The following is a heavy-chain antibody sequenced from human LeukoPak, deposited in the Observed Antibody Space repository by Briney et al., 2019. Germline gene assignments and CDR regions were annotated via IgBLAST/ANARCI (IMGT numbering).Heavy chain of an antibody. CDR2: IKQDGSEK. V-gene: IGHV3-7*01. Sequence: GGSLRLSCAASGFTFSNYWMSWVRQAPGKGLEWVANIKQDGSEKSYVDSVKGRFTISRDNAKNSLYLQMNSLTAEDTAVYYCVRSAFDYWGQGTLVTVSS. CDR1: GFTFSNYW. J-gene: IGHJ4*02. CDR3: VRSAFDY.